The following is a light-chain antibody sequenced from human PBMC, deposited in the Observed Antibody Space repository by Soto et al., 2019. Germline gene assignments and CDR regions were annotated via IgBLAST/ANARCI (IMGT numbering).Light chain of an antibody. CDR3: QQRRYWPVT. V-gene: IGKV3-11*01. Sequence: EIVLTQSPAILSMSPEERATLSCRASHSVSSYFAWYQQKPGQAPRLLIYDASNRATGVPARFSGSGSGTDFTLTIRRLEPEDFAVYYCQQRRYWPVTFGQGTKVEIK. CDR2: DAS. CDR1: HSVSSY. J-gene: IGKJ1*01.